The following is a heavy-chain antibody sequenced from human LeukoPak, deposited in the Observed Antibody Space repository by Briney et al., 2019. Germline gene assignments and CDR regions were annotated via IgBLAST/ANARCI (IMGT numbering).Heavy chain of an antibody. CDR2: IYYSGTT. Sequence: SETLSLTCTVSGGSISSSSYYWGWIRQPPGKGLEWIGSIYYSGTTYYNPSLKSRVTISVDTSKKQFSLKLSSVTAADTAVYYCARDTGILTGYYAKYYFDYWGQGTLVTVSS. V-gene: IGHV4-39*07. J-gene: IGHJ4*02. D-gene: IGHD3-9*01. CDR1: GGSISSSSYY. CDR3: ARDTGILTGYYAKYYFDY.